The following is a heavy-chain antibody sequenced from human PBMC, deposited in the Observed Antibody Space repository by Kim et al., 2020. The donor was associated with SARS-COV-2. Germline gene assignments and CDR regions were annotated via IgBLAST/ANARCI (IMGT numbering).Heavy chain of an antibody. J-gene: IGHJ6*02. Sequence: ASVKVSCKASGYIFTSYGITWVRQAPGQGLEWMGWISAYNDNTNTNFVQNLQGRVTMTTDISTSTAYMELRSLRSDDTAVYYCARVDAASGNRGYQKKSYYYYYGLDVWGQGTTVTVSS. D-gene: IGHD6-25*01. V-gene: IGHV1-18*01. CDR3: ARVDAASGNRGYQKKSYYYYYGLDV. CDR2: ISAYNDNTNT. CDR1: GYIFTSYG.